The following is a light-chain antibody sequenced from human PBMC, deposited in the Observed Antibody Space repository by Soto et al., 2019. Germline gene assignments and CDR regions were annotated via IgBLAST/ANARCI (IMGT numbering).Light chain of an antibody. V-gene: IGKV1-39*01. CDR2: AAS. CDR1: QSISTY. CDR3: QQSSSTPIT. Sequence: DIPMTQSPSSLSAFVGDRVTITCRASQSISTYLNWYEQKPGKAPKLLIYAASSLQSGVPSRFSGSGSGTDFTLTISSLQLEDFATYYCQQSSSTPITFGQGTRLEIK. J-gene: IGKJ5*01.